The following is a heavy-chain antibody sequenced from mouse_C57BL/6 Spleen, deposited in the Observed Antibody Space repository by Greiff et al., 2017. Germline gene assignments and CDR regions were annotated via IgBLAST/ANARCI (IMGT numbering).Heavy chain of an antibody. Sequence: EVKLMESEGGLVQPGSSMQLSCTASGFTFSDYYMAWVRQVPEKGLEWVANINYDGSSTYYLDSLKSRFIISRDNAKNILYLQMSSLKSEDTATYYCAREGDGYLDYWGQGTTLTVSS. CDR1: GFTFSDYY. CDR2: INYDGSST. D-gene: IGHD2-3*01. CDR3: AREGDGYLDY. V-gene: IGHV5-16*01. J-gene: IGHJ2*01.